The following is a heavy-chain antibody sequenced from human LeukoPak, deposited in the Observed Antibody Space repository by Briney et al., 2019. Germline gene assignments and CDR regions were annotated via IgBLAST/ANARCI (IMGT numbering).Heavy chain of an antibody. CDR2: MSGGGGYT. V-gene: IGHV3-23*01. Sequence: GGSLRLSCAASGFTVSSYAMNWVRQAPGKGLEWVSGMSGGGGYTYYADSMKGRVTISRENSQNTLDLQMNSLSVEDKGLYYCGKLGTRRKVASYIDSWGQGTPVTVSS. CDR3: GKLGTRRKVASYIDS. CDR1: GFTVSSYA. J-gene: IGHJ4*02. D-gene: IGHD3-3*02.